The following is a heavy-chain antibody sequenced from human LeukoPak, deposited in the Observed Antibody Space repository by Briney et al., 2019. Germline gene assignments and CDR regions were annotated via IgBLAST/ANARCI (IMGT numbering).Heavy chain of an antibody. Sequence: LPTLTLTCTVSGGSISSGDYYWSWIRQPPGKGLEWIGYIYYSGSTYYNPSLKSRVTISVDTSKNQFSLKLSSVTAADTAVYYCASDYSNYENYFDYWGQGTLVTVSS. CDR2: IYYSGST. D-gene: IGHD4-11*01. CDR3: ASDYSNYENYFDY. J-gene: IGHJ4*02. V-gene: IGHV4-30-4*08. CDR1: GGSISSGDYY.